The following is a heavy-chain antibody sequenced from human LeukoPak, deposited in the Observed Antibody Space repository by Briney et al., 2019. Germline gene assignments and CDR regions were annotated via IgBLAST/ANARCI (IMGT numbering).Heavy chain of an antibody. Sequence: GRSLRLSCTASGFTFGDYAMSWVRQAPGQGLEWVGFIRSKAYGGTTEYAASVKGRFIISRDDSKSIAYLQMNSLKTEDTAVYYCTRDQRVTPYYYYYYMDVWGKGTTVTVSS. CDR1: GFTFGDYA. CDR3: TRDQRVTPYYYYYYMDV. V-gene: IGHV3-49*04. D-gene: IGHD4-23*01. J-gene: IGHJ6*03. CDR2: IRSKAYGGTT.